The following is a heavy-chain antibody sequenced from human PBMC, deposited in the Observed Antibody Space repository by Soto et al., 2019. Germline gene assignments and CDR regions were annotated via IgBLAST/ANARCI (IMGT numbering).Heavy chain of an antibody. J-gene: IGHJ6*02. Sequence: QVQLQESGPGLVKPSQTLSLTCTVSGGSISSGDYYWSWIRQPPGKGLEWIGYIYYSGSTYYNPSLKSRVTISVDTSKNQFSLKLSSVTAADTAVYYCARALDPLFDYGDPFYYGMDVWGQGTTVTVSS. V-gene: IGHV4-30-4*01. CDR3: ARALDPLFDYGDPFYYGMDV. CDR1: GGSISSGDYY. CDR2: IYYSGST. D-gene: IGHD4-17*01.